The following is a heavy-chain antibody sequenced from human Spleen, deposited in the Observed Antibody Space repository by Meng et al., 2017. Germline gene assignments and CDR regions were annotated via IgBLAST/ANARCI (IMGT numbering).Heavy chain of an antibody. J-gene: IGHJ4*02. D-gene: IGHD4-23*01. V-gene: IGHV3-47*02. CDR2: IGTGGDT. CDR3: ARDNGGDSGGY. CDR1: GFAFSSYA. Sequence: GESLKISCAASGFAFSSYALHWVRRAPGKGLGWVSAIGTGGDTYYADSVKGRFTISRDNARNSLYLHMDSLTAEDTAVYYGARDNGGDSGGYWGQGTLVTVSS.